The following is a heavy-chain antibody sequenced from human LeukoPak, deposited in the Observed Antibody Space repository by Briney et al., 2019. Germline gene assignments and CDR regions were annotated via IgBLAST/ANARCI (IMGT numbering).Heavy chain of an antibody. Sequence: SETLSLTCTVSGGSISSYYWSWIRQPPGKGLEWIGYICYSGSTNYNPSLKSRVTISVDTSKNQFSLKLSSVTAADTAVYYCARVPCYSGYCSGGMYYFDYWGQGTLVTVSS. J-gene: IGHJ4*02. CDR2: ICYSGST. V-gene: IGHV4-59*01. CDR1: GGSISSYY. CDR3: ARVPCYSGYCSGGMYYFDY. D-gene: IGHD2-15*01.